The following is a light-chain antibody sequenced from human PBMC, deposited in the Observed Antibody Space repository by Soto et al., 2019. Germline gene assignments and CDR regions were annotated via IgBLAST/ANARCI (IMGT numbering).Light chain of an antibody. V-gene: IGKV3-20*01. CDR1: QTFSSSY. Sequence: EIVLTQTPGTLSLSPGDRATLSCRASQTFSSSYLAWYQQKPGQAPRLLIYDASSRATGTPDRFSGSGSGTDFTLSISRLEPEDFAVYYCQQYYTSPFTFGPGTKVDIK. CDR3: QQYYTSPFT. J-gene: IGKJ3*01. CDR2: DAS.